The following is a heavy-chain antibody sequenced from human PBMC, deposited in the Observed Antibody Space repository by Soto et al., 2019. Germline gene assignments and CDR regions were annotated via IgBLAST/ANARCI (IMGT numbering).Heavy chain of an antibody. D-gene: IGHD3-16*01. J-gene: IGHJ4*02. CDR1: GFTFSSYG. CDR3: VRDLWGVPRSDFDY. V-gene: IGHV3-33*01. Sequence: QVQLVESGGGVVQPGRSLRLSCAASGFTFSSYGMHWVRQAPGTGLEWVTVIWYDGSNKYHADSVKGRFTISRDNSKNTLYLQMNSLRAEDTAVYYCVRDLWGVPRSDFDYWGQGTLVTVSS. CDR2: IWYDGSNK.